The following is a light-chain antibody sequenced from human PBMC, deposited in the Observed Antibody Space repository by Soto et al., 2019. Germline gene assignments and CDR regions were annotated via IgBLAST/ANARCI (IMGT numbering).Light chain of an antibody. CDR2: GAS. Sequence: DTHMTQSPSPLPPSVGDRVTLTCRASQSISRHLNWYQQKAGRAPSLIIYGASNLQTGVPSRFRARGSGTEFTLTISSLLPEDFATYFCQQGYSTPVTFGQGTR. J-gene: IGKJ5*01. CDR3: QQGYSTPVT. CDR1: QSISRH. V-gene: IGKV1-39*01.